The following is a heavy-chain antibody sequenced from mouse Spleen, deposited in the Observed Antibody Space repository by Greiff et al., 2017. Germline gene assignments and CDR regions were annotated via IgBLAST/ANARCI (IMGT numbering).Heavy chain of an antibody. Sequence: EVMLVESGGGLVKPGGSLKLSCAASGFTFSSYAMSWVRQTPEKRLEWVATISSGGSYTYYPDSVKGRFTISRDNAKNTLYLQMSSLRSEDTAMYYCARHYDYVCDYWGQGTTLTVSS. D-gene: IGHD2-4*01. CDR1: GFTFSSYA. J-gene: IGHJ2*01. CDR2: ISSGGSYT. V-gene: IGHV5-9-1*01. CDR3: ARHYDYVCDY.